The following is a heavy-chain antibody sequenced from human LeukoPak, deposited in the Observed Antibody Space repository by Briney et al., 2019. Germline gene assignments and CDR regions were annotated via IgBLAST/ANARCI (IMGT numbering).Heavy chain of an antibody. V-gene: IGHV3-23*01. Sequence: GGSLRLSCAAAGFTFSSYAMSWVRPAPGKGLELVSGISGSGGSTYYADSVKGRFTISRDNPKNTLYLQMNSLRAEDTAVYYCAKERGYSYGSNWFDPWGQGTLVTVSS. CDR1: GFTFSSYA. CDR3: AKERGYSYGSNWFDP. J-gene: IGHJ5*02. CDR2: ISGSGGST. D-gene: IGHD5-18*01.